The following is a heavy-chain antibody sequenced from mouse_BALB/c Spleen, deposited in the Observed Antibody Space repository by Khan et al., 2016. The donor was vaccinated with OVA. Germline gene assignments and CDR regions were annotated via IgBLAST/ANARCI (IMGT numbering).Heavy chain of an antibody. V-gene: IGHV3-2*02. CDR3: ARLNYYGYALDY. D-gene: IGHD1-1*01. CDR2: ISYSGST. Sequence: EVQLQESGPGLVKPSQSLSLTCTVTGYSITSNYAWSWIRQFPGNKLEWMGYISYSGSTNYNPSLKSRISVTRDTSENQFFLQLNSVTTEDTATXYCARLNYYGYALDYWGQGTSVTVSS. J-gene: IGHJ4*01. CDR1: GYSITSNYA.